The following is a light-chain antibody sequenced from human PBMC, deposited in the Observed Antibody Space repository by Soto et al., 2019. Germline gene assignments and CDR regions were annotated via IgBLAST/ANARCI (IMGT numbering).Light chain of an antibody. CDR1: ISNIGSSP. Sequence: VMTPPPSASVTPGQRVTISWSGRISNIGSSPVSWYQQLPVTAPQLLIYNRNQRPSGVPDRFSGSKSGTSDSLAIRGLQSEDEADYYCSAWDDSLIAFYGYGTGTKVTVL. CDR2: NRN. J-gene: IGLJ1*01. CDR3: SAWDDSLIAFYG. V-gene: IGLV1-44*01.